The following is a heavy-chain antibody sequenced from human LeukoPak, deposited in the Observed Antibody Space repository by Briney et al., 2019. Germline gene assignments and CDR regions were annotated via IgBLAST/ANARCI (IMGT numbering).Heavy chain of an antibody. V-gene: IGHV4-39*07. CDR3: ARAYSYGYRYYYYMDV. CDR1: GGSISSGSYY. Sequence: SETLSLTCTVSGGSISSGSYYWSWIRQPPGKGLEWIGEINHSGSTNYNPSLKSRVTISVDTSKNQFSLKLSSVTAADTAVYYCARAYSYGYRYYYYMDVWGKGTTVTVSS. D-gene: IGHD5-18*01. J-gene: IGHJ6*03. CDR2: INHSGST.